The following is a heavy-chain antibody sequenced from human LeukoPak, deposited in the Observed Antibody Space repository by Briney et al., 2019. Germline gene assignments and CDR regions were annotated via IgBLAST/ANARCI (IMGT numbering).Heavy chain of an antibody. CDR2: ISSGSTGFI. V-gene: IGHV3-21*04. D-gene: IGHD2-2*01. J-gene: IGHJ3*02. Sequence: GGSLRLSCAASGFTFSSYSMDWVRQAPGKGLEWVSSISSGSTGFIYYADSVKGRFTISRDNAKKSLYLQMNSLRAEDTAVYYCARHSEGPVDDAFDIWGQGTKVTVSS. CDR1: GFTFSSYS. CDR3: ARHSEGPVDDAFDI.